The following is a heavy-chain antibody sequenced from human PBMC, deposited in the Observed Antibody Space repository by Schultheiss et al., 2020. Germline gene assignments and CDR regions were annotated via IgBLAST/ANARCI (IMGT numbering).Heavy chain of an antibody. V-gene: IGHV1-2*02. D-gene: IGHD1-1*01. CDR2: INPNSGDT. CDR1: GYTFTAYY. CDR3: AKDRTLSPTAPRFDP. Sequence: ASVKVSCKASGYTFTAYYIYWVRQAPGQGPEWMGWINPNSGDTKSAQNFQGRVTMTRDTSISTGYMELTRLRPDDTAVYYCAKDRTLSPTAPRFDPWGQGTLVTVSS. J-gene: IGHJ5*02.